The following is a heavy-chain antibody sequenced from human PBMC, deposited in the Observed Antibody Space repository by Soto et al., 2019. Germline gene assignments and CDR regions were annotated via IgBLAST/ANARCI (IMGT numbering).Heavy chain of an antibody. Sequence: QLQLQESGSGLVKPSQSLSVTCAVSGGSISSGGYCWSWIRQPPGKGLEWIGYIYHSGSTYYNPSLKSRVTISVDRSKNQFSLKLSSVTAADAAVYYCARVPGLWGRGTLVTVSS. CDR2: IYHSGST. J-gene: IGHJ2*01. CDR3: ARVPGL. CDR1: GGSISSGGYC. V-gene: IGHV4-30-2*01.